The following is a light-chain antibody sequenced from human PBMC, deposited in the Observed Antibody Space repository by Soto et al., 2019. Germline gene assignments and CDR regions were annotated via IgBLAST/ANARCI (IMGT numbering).Light chain of an antibody. Sequence: DIQMTQSPSTLSASVGDRVTITCRASQSISSWLAWYQQKPGKAPKLLIYKASSLESGVPSRFRGSGSGTEFTLTISSLQPDDFATYYCQQYNIYLLTFGQGTKVEIK. CDR2: KAS. J-gene: IGKJ1*01. CDR1: QSISSW. V-gene: IGKV1-5*03. CDR3: QQYNIYLLT.